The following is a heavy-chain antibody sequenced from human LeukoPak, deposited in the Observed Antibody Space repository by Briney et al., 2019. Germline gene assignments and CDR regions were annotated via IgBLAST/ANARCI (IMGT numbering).Heavy chain of an antibody. CDR3: AREGGYCSGGSCSHHFDY. D-gene: IGHD2-15*01. Sequence: ASVKVSCKASGYTFTSYYMHWVRQAPGQGLEWMGIISPSGGSTSYAQKFQGRVTMTRDTSTSTVYMELSSLRSEDTAVYYCAREGGYCSGGSCSHHFDYWGQGTLVTASS. J-gene: IGHJ4*02. V-gene: IGHV1-46*01. CDR1: GYTFTSYY. CDR2: ISPSGGST.